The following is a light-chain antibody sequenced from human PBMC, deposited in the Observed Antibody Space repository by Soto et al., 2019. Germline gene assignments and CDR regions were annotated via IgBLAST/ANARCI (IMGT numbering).Light chain of an antibody. V-gene: IGKV3-15*01. Sequence: EIVMTQSPATLSVSPGARATLSCRASQYIGSNLAWYQQKPGQAPRLLISGASTRATGIPVRFIGSGSGTEFTLTISSLQSEDFAVYYCEQYNNWPITVGQGTRLEIK. J-gene: IGKJ5*01. CDR3: EQYNNWPIT. CDR2: GAS. CDR1: QYIGSN.